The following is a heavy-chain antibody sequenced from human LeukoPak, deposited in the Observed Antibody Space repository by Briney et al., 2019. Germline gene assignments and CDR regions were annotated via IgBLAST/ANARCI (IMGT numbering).Heavy chain of an antibody. CDR3: TRNGGWYGVS. J-gene: IGHJ4*02. V-gene: IGHV3-23*01. CDR1: GFTLSSYE. Sequence: GGSLRLSCTASGFTLSSYEMSWIRQAPGKGLEWVSSIDYSGGSTYYADSVKGRFTISRDNSKNTLYLQLNSLRGDDTAVYYCTRNGGWYGVSWGQGTLVTVSS. D-gene: IGHD6-19*01. CDR2: IDYSGGST.